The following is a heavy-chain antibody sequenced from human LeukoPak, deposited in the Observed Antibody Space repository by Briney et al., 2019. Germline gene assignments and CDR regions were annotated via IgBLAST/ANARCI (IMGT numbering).Heavy chain of an antibody. J-gene: IGHJ3*02. Sequence: ASVKVSCKASGYTFTSYAMNWVRQAPGQGLEWMGWINTNTGNPTYAQGFTGRFVFSLDTSVSTAYLQISSLKAEDTAVYYCARLVWFGELYAFDIWGQGTMDTVSS. D-gene: IGHD3-10*01. CDR2: INTNTGNP. CDR1: GYTFTSYA. V-gene: IGHV7-4-1*02. CDR3: ARLVWFGELYAFDI.